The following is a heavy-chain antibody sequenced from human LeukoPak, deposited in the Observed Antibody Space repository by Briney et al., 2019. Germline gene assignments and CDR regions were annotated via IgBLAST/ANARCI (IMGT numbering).Heavy chain of an antibody. Sequence: GGSLRLSCAASGFTFSSYSMNWVRQAPGKGLEWVSYISSSSSTIYYADSVKSRFTISRDNAKNSLYLQMNSLRAEDTAVYYCAKDLKRRGERGDYYYYYMDVWGKGTTVTVSS. CDR3: AKDLKRRGERGDYYYYYMDV. CDR1: GFTFSSYS. J-gene: IGHJ6*03. V-gene: IGHV3-48*04. D-gene: IGHD1-1*01. CDR2: ISSSSSTI.